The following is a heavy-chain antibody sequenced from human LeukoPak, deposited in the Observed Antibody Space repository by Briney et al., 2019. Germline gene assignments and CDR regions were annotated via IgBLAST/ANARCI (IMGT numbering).Heavy chain of an antibody. CDR2: IYSSGST. V-gene: IGHV3-66*01. CDR3: AERAAKYGMHV. Sequence: GGSLRLSCVPSGFTAISSYMRWVRQAPGKGLEWVSIIYSSGSTYYADSVKGRFTISRDNSKNTLYLQMNSLRAEDTGLYYCAERAAKYGMHVWGQPRRVAVSS. CDR1: GFTAISSY. D-gene: IGHD6-13*01. J-gene: IGHJ6*02.